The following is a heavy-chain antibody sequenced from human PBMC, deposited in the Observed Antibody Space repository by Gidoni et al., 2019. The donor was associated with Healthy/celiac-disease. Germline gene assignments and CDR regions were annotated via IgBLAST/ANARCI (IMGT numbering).Heavy chain of an antibody. D-gene: IGHD1-7*01. J-gene: IGHJ4*02. CDR3: ASRGGERITGTTSGADY. Sequence: QVQLVQSGAEVKKPHPLPASSSVKVSCKASGYTFTGYYMHWGRQAPGQGLEWMGWINPNSGGKNYAQKFQGKVTKNRETSISTAYMELSRLGSDDTAVYYWASRGGERITGTTSGADYWGQGTLVTVSS. V-gene: IGHV1-2*02. CDR2: INPNSGGK. CDR1: GYTFTGYY.